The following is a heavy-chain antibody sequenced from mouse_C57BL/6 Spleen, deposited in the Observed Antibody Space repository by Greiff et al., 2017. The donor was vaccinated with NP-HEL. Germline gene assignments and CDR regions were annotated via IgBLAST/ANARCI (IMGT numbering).Heavy chain of an antibody. Sequence: EVQVVESVAELVRPGASVKLSCTASGFNIKNTYMHWVKQRPEQGLEWIGRIDPANGNTKYAPKFQGKATITADTSSNTAYLQLSSLTSEDTAIYYCARSGVTWGYYYAMDYWGQGTSVTVSS. J-gene: IGHJ4*01. V-gene: IGHV14-3*01. D-gene: IGHD2-2*01. CDR1: GFNIKNTY. CDR2: IDPANGNT. CDR3: ARSGVTWGYYYAMDY.